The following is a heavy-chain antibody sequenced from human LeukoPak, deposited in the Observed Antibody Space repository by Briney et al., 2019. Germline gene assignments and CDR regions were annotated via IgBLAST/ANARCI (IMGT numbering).Heavy chain of an antibody. Sequence: ASVKVSCKASGYTFTSYYMHWVRQAPGQGLEWMGIISPSRGSTSYAQKFQGRVTMTRDTSTSTVYMELSSLRSEDTAVYYCAREGNWNGGGAITYNWFDPWGQGTLVTVSS. CDR1: GYTFTSYY. V-gene: IGHV1-46*01. CDR2: ISPSRGST. D-gene: IGHD1-1*01. J-gene: IGHJ5*02. CDR3: AREGNWNGGGAITYNWFDP.